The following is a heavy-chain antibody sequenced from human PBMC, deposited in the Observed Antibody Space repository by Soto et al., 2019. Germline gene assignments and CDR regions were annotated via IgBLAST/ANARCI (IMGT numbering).Heavy chain of an antibody. CDR3: ARDKITCLFDY. Sequence: QVQLQQWGAGLLKPSETLSLTCAVYGGSFSGYYWTWIRQPPGTGLEWIGEINNSGSTNYNPSLKSGVTISVDTSKNQFSLKLTSVTAADPAVYYCARDKITCLFDYWGQGTLVTVSS. V-gene: IGHV4-34*01. D-gene: IGHD3-10*01. CDR2: INNSGST. CDR1: GGSFSGYY. J-gene: IGHJ4*02.